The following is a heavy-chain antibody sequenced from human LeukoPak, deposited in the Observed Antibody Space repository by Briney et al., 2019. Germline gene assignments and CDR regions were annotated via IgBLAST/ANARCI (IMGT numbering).Heavy chain of an antibody. V-gene: IGHV3-11*01. CDR1: GFTFSDYY. Sequence: GGSLRLSCAASGFTFSDYYMSWIRQAPGKGLEWISYINSRGSIIYYTDSVKGRFTVSRDNAKNSLYLQMNSLRAEDTAVYYCARDPLNRDGHNNYWGQGTLVTVSS. CDR3: ARDPLNRDGHNNY. J-gene: IGHJ4*02. D-gene: IGHD5-24*01. CDR2: INSRGSII.